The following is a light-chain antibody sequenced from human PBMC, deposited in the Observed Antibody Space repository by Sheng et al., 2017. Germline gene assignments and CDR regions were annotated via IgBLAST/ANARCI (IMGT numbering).Light chain of an antibody. CDR1: HDIGNS. CDR2: AAS. Sequence: DIQMTQSPSSLSASVGDRVTITCRASHDIGNSLAWFQQKPVRAPKSLIYAASSLQSGVPSKFSGSGSGTDFTLTINSLQPEDFATYYCQQYRSYPLTFGGGTQVEIK. J-gene: IGKJ4*01. V-gene: IGKV1-16*02. CDR3: QQYRSYPLT.